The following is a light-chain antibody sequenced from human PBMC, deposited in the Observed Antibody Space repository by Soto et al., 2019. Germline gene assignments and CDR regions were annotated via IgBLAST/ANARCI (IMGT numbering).Light chain of an antibody. V-gene: IGKV3-15*01. J-gene: IGKJ1*01. Sequence: EIVMTQSPATLSVSPGERATLSCRASQSVYSNVAWYQQRPGQAPRLLIYRASTRATGIPARFSGIGSGTEFTLTISSLQSENFAVYYRQHYQNLWAFGQGTKVEIK. CDR1: QSVYSN. CDR2: RAS. CDR3: QHYQNLWA.